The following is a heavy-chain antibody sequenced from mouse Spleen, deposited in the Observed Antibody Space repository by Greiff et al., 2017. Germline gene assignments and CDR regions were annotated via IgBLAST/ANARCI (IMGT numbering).Heavy chain of an antibody. J-gene: IGHJ4*01. CDR1: GYTFTSYW. CDR2: IYPSDSYT. CDR3: TRRGRGSYYAMDY. D-gene: IGHD1-1*01. V-gene: IGHV1-69*02. Sequence: QVQLQQPGAELVRPGASVKLSCKASGYTFTSYWINWVKQRPGQGLEWIGNIYPSDSYTNYNQKFKDKAALTVDKSSSTAYMQLSSPTSEDSAVYYCTRRGRGSYYAMDYWGQGTSVTVSS.